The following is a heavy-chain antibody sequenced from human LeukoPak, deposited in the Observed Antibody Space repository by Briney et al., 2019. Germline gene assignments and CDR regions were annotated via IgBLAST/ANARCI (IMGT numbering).Heavy chain of an antibody. V-gene: IGHV3-33*01. CDR1: GFTFSSYG. CDR2: IWYDGSNK. CDR3: ARDLDWNDSYYFDY. Sequence: PGGSLRLSCAASGFTFSSYGMHWVRQAPGKGLEWVAVIWYDGSNKYYADSVKGRFTISRDSSKNTLYLQMNSLRAEDTAVYYCARDLDWNDSYYFDYWGQGTLVTVSS. J-gene: IGHJ4*02. D-gene: IGHD1-1*01.